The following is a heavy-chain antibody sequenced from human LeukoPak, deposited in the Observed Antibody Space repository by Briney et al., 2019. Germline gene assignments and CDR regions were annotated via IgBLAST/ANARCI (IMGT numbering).Heavy chain of an antibody. CDR3: AKPEGEVVTPYDAFDI. D-gene: IGHD2-15*01. Sequence: GGSLRLSCAASGFTFSSYAMSWVRQAPGKGLEWVSAISGSGGSTYYADSVKGRFTISRDNSKNTLYLQMNSLRAEDTAVYYCAKPEGEVVTPYDAFDIWGQGTMVTASS. J-gene: IGHJ3*02. CDR2: ISGSGGST. V-gene: IGHV3-23*01. CDR1: GFTFSSYA.